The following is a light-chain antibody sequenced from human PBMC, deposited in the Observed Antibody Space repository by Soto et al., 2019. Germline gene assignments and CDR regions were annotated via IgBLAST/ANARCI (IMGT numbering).Light chain of an antibody. Sequence: QSVLTQPPSVSAAPGQKVTISCSGSSSNIGHSHVFWYHQLPGTAPELLIYDNDKRPSGIPDRFSGSKSGTSATLGITGLQTGDEADYYCATWDASLSGVVFGGGTKLTVL. J-gene: IGLJ2*01. V-gene: IGLV1-51*01. CDR2: DND. CDR1: SSNIGHSH. CDR3: ATWDASLSGVV.